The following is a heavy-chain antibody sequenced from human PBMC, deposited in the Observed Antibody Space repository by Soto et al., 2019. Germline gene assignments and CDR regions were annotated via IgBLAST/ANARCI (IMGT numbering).Heavy chain of an antibody. J-gene: IGHJ4*02. D-gene: IGHD3-10*01. CDR3: AHRGSDTFFNY. CDR2: IYWDDDK. Sequence: QITLKESGPTLVKSTQTLTLTCTFSGFSISTNGVGVGWIRQSPGKALEWLALIYWDDDKSYRPSLKSRLTITKDTSKIQVVLTMTNMDPVDTATYFCAHRGSDTFFNYWGQGTLVTVSS. V-gene: IGHV2-5*02. CDR1: GFSISTNGVG.